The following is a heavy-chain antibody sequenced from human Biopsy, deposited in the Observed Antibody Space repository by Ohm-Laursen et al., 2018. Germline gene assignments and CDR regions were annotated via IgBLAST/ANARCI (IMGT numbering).Heavy chain of an antibody. CDR3: AREAIGVATTFDL. V-gene: IGHV4-59*01. J-gene: IGHJ3*01. D-gene: IGHD3-3*01. CDR1: DVSISSYY. CDR2: VRYNGDT. Sequence: SETLSLTYSVSDVSISSYYWNWIRQSPGRGLEWIAYVRYNGDTDYNPSLKSRVTISLDASKNQFSLKLTSVTAADTAIYYCAREAIGVATTFDLWGQGTMVAVSS.